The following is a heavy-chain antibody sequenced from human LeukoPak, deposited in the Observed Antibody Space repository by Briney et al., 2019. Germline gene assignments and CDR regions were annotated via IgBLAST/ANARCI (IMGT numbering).Heavy chain of an antibody. D-gene: IGHD2-2*01. CDR1: GDSVSSNSVA. CDR2: TYYRSTWYN. V-gene: IGHV6-1*01. Sequence: SQTLSLTCAISGDSVSSNSVAWNWIRQSPSRGLEWLGRTYYRSTWYNDYAVSVRGRITVNPDTSKNQFSLHLNSVTPEDTAVYYCARRLTQYDCFDPWGQGVLVTVSS. CDR3: ARRLTQYDCFDP. J-gene: IGHJ5*02.